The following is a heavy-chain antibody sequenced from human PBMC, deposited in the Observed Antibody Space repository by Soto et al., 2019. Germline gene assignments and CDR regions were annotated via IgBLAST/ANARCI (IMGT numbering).Heavy chain of an antibody. CDR2: IYYSGST. CDR3: ARLVATTETYYYYYYMDV. V-gene: IGHV4-59*08. D-gene: IGHD5-12*01. CDR1: GGSIISYY. J-gene: IGHJ6*03. Sequence: SETLSLTCTVSGGSIISYYWSWIRQPPGKGLEWIGYIYYSGSTNYNPSLKSRVTISVDTSKNQFSLKLSSVTAADTAVYYCARLVATTETYYYYYYMDVWGKGTTVT.